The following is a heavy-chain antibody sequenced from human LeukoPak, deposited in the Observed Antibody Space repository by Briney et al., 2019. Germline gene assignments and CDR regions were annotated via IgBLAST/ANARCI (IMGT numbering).Heavy chain of an antibody. CDR1: GYTFTSYG. CDR2: ISAYNGNT. V-gene: IGHV1-18*01. J-gene: IGHJ4*02. D-gene: IGHD3-3*02. Sequence: ASVKVSCKASGYTFTSYGISWVRQAPGQGLEWMGWISAYNGNTNYAQKLQGRVTMTTDTSTSTAYMELRSLRSDDTAVYYCARGPAGTRISGQFDYWGQGTLVTVSS. CDR3: ARGPAGTRISGQFDY.